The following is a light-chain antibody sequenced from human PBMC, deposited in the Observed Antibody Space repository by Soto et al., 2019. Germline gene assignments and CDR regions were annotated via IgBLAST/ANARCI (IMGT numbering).Light chain of an antibody. CDR2: EVT. V-gene: IGLV2-8*01. J-gene: IGLJ1*01. CDR3: SSYAGSNNFV. CDR1: SSDVGTYKY. Sequence: QSALTQPPSASGSPGQLVTISCTGTSSDVGTYKYVSWYQQHPGKAPKLMIYEVTKRPSGVPDRFSGSKSGNTASLTVSGLQAEDEADYYCSSYAGSNNFVFGTGTKVTVL.